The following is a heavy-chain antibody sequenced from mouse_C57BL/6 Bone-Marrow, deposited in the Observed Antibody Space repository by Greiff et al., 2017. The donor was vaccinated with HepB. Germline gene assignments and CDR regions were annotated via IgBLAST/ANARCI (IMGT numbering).Heavy chain of an antibody. CDR3: ARAETAQADY. CDR2: IYPSDSET. V-gene: IGHV1-61*01. Sequence: QVQLKQSGAELVRPGSSVKLSCKASGYTFTSYWMDWVKQRPGQGLEWIGNIYPSDSETHYNQKFTDKATLTVDKSSSTAYMQLSSLTSEDSAVYYCARAETAQADYWGQGTTLTVSS. J-gene: IGHJ2*01. D-gene: IGHD3-2*02. CDR1: GYTFTSYW.